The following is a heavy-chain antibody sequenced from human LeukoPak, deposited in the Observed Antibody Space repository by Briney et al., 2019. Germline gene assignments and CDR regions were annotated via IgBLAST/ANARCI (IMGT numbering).Heavy chain of an antibody. Sequence: GRSLRLFCAASGFTFSSYGMHWVRQAPGKGLEWAALISYDGDKKYYADSVKGRFTISRENSRNTLYLQMNSLRAEDTAVYYCAKDQQQLEYYYYGMDVWGQGTTVTVSS. V-gene: IGHV3-30*18. CDR3: AKDQQQLEYYYYGMDV. CDR1: GFTFSSYG. D-gene: IGHD6-13*01. CDR2: ISYDGDKK. J-gene: IGHJ6*02.